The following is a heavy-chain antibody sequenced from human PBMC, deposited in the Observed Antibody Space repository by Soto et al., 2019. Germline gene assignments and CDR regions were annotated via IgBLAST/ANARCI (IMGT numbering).Heavy chain of an antibody. D-gene: IGHD3-10*01. CDR1: GVSTSTNNW. V-gene: IGHV4-4*02. CDR2: IYHSGST. Sequence: SETLSLTCAVSGVSTSTNNWWSLVRQPPGKGLEWIGEIYHSGSTNYNPSLKSRVTISVDKSKNQFSLKLSSVTAADTAVYYCAREAGSGSYADYWGQGTLVTVS. CDR3: AREAGSGSYADY. J-gene: IGHJ4*02.